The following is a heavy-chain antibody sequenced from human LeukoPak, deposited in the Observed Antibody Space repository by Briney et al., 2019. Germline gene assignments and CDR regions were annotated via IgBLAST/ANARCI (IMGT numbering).Heavy chain of an antibody. CDR1: GYSFTSYW. J-gene: IGHJ4*02. D-gene: IGHD2-15*01. Sequence: GESLKISCKGSGYSFTSYWIGWVRQMPGKGLEWMGIIYPGDSDTRYSPSFQGQVTIPADKSISTAYLQWSSLKASDTAMYYCARPGYCSGGSCYGPDYFDYWGQGTLVTVSS. V-gene: IGHV5-51*01. CDR3: ARPGYCSGGSCYGPDYFDY. CDR2: IYPGDSDT.